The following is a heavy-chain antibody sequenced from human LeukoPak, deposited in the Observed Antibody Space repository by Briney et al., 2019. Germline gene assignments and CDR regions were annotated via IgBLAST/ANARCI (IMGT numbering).Heavy chain of an antibody. CDR3: ARGQHSGYSYGTFDY. J-gene: IGHJ4*02. D-gene: IGHD5-18*01. CDR1: GFTFSSYG. Sequence: GGSLRLSCAVSGFTFSSYGMHWVRQAPGKGLEWVAFIRYDGSNKYYADSVKGRFTISRDNSKNTLYLQMNSLRAEDTAVYYCARGQHSGYSYGTFDYWGQGTLVTVSS. CDR2: IRYDGSNK. V-gene: IGHV3-30*02.